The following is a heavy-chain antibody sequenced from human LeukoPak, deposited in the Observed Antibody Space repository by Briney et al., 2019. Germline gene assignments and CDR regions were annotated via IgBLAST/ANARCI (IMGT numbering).Heavy chain of an antibody. D-gene: IGHD6-19*01. Sequence: SETLSLTCTVSGGSISSYYWSWIRQPAGKGLEWIGRIYTSGSTNYNPSLKSRVTMSVDTSKNQFSLKLSSVTAADTAVYYCARGGTSGWYPHYFDHWGQGTLVTVSS. CDR1: GGSISSYY. CDR3: ARGGTSGWYPHYFDH. CDR2: IYTSGST. V-gene: IGHV4-4*07. J-gene: IGHJ4*02.